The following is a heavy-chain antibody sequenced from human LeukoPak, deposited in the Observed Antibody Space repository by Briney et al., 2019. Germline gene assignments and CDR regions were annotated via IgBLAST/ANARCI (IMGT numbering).Heavy chain of an antibody. CDR3: ARVDCSSTSCSPTNAFDI. V-gene: IGHV1-46*01. J-gene: IGHJ3*02. Sequence: WASVKVSCKASGYTFTSYYMHWVRQAPGQGLEWMGIINPSGGSTSYAQKFQGRVTMTTDTSTSTAYMELRSLRSDDTAVYYCARVDCSSTSCSPTNAFDIWGQGTMVTVSS. D-gene: IGHD2-2*01. CDR1: GYTFTSYY. CDR2: INPSGGST.